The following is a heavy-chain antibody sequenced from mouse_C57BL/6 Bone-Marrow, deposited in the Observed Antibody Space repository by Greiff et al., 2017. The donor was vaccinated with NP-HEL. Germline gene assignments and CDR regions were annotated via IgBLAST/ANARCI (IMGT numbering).Heavy chain of an antibody. J-gene: IGHJ2*01. CDR1: GYTLTSYW. Sequence: VQLQQPGAELVMPGASVKLSCKASGYTLTSYWMHWVKQRPGQGLEWIGEIDPSDSYTNYNQKFKGKSTLTVDKSSSTAYMQLSSLTSEDSAVYYCARGLRGGYWGQGTTLTVSS. D-gene: IGHD3-3*01. CDR2: IDPSDSYT. CDR3: ARGLRGGY. V-gene: IGHV1-69*01.